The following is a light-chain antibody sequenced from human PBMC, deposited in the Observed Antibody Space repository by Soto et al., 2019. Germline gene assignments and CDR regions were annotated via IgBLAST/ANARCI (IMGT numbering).Light chain of an antibody. CDR1: QSVSSTF. Sequence: EIVLTQSPGTLSLSPGERATLSCRASQSVSSTFLAWYQQKPGQAPRVLIYGSSARAAGIPDRFSGRGSGTDFTLTISRLEPEDFAVYYCQQYDSSRTFGQGTKVEMK. J-gene: IGKJ1*01. V-gene: IGKV3-20*01. CDR2: GSS. CDR3: QQYDSSRT.